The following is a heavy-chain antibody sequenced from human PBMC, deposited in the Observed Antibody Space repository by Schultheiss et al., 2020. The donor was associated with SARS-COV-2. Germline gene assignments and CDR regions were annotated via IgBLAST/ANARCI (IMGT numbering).Heavy chain of an antibody. V-gene: IGHV4-4*07. D-gene: IGHD6-19*01. Sequence: SETLSLTCIVSGGSISSYYLNWIRQSAGKGLEWIGRMYTSGNTNYNPSLKSRVTMSVDLSNNQFSLKLSSVTAADTAVYYCARHSFNIAVAAYNWFDPWGQGTLVTVSS. J-gene: IGHJ5*02. CDR1: GGSISSYY. CDR3: ARHSFNIAVAAYNWFDP. CDR2: MYTSGNT.